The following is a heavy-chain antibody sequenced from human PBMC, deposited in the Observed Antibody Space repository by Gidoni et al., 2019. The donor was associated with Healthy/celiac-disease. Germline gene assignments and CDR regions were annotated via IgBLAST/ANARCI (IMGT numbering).Heavy chain of an antibody. J-gene: IGHJ3*02. CDR2: INHSGST. Sequence: QVQLQQWGAGLLKPSETLSLTCSVYGGSFSGYYWSWIRQPPGKGLEWIGEINHSGSTNYNPSLKSRVTISVDTSKNQFSLKLSSVTAADTAVYYCARGHGYSSGWWADAFDIWGQGTMVTVSS. CDR1: GGSFSGYY. D-gene: IGHD6-19*01. CDR3: ARGHGYSSGWWADAFDI. V-gene: IGHV4-34*01.